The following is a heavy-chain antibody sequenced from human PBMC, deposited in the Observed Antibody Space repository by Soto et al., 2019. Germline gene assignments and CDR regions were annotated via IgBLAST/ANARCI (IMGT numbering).Heavy chain of an antibody. CDR1: GGSISSSSYY. CDR2: IYYSGST. J-gene: IGHJ6*02. Sequence: PSETLSLTCTVSGGSISSSSYYWGWIRQPPGKGLEWIGYIYYSGSTNYNPSLKSRVTISVDTSKNQFSLKLSSVTAEDTAVYYCARAIRYSWDGELLLQKLYYYGMDVWGQGTTVTVSS. V-gene: IGHV4-61*05. CDR3: ARAIRYSWDGELLLQKLYYYGMDV. D-gene: IGHD3-10*01.